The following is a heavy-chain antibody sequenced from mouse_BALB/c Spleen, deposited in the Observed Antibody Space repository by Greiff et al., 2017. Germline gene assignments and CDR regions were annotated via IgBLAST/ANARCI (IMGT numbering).Heavy chain of an antibody. CDR2: INPYNDGT. J-gene: IGHJ2*01. CDR1: GYTFTSYV. V-gene: IGHV1-14*01. D-gene: IGHD2-3*01. CDR3: AHDYLDY. Sequence: EVKVVESGPELVKPGASVKMSCKASGYTFTSYVMHWVKQKPGQGLEWIGYINPYNDGTKYNEKFKGKATLTSDKSSSTAYMELSSLTSEDSAVYYCAHDYLDYWGQGTTLTVSS.